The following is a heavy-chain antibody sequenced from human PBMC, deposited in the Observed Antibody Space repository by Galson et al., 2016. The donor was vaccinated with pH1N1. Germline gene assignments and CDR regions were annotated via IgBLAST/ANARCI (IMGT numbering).Heavy chain of an antibody. V-gene: IGHV3-23*01. CDR3: AKDNVRYYFGSGSFYFDY. CDR2: ISGTGGST. D-gene: IGHD3-10*01. J-gene: IGHJ4*02. CDR1: GFTFSSYA. Sequence: SLRLSCAASGFTFSSYAMSRVRQAPGKGLEWVSAISGTGGSTYYADSVKGRFTISRDNSKNTLFLQMNSLRADDTAVYYCAKDNVRYYFGSGSFYFDYWGQGTLVTVSS.